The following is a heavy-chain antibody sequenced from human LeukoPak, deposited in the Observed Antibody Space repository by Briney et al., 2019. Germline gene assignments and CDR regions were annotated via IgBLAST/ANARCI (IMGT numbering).Heavy chain of an antibody. V-gene: IGHV4-59*08. J-gene: IGHJ4*02. CDR3: IYDYIWGSYPTWYFDY. D-gene: IGHD3-16*02. CDR2: IYYSGST. Sequence: PSETLSLTCTVSGGSISSYYWSWIRQPPGKGLEWIGYIYYSGSTNYNPSLKSRVTISVDTSKNQFSLKLSSVTAADTAVYYCIYDYIWGSYPTWYFDYWGQGTLVTVSS. CDR1: GGSISSYY.